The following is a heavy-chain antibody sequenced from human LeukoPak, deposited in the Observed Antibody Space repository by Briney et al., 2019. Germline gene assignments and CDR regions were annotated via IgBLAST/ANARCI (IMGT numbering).Heavy chain of an antibody. CDR3: AKNMGFGGLHGHNWFGP. V-gene: IGHV3-9*01. J-gene: IGHJ5*02. CDR1: GFSLDDDYA. CDR2: INWNSENI. D-gene: IGHD3-10*01. Sequence: GGSLRLSCAASGFSLDDDYAMHWVRQVPGKGLEWVSGINWNSENIHYADSVKGRFTISRDNANNSLFLQMNSLRAEDTALYYCAKNMGFGGLHGHNWFGPWGQGTLVTVSS.